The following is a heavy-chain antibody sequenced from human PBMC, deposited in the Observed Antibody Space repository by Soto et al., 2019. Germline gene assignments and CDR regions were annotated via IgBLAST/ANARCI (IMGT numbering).Heavy chain of an antibody. V-gene: IGHV4-4*02. CDR2: IYHSGST. J-gene: IGHJ1*01. CDR1: SGSISCSNW. D-gene: IGHD3-22*01. Sequence: QVQLQESGPGLVKPSGTLSLTCAVSSGSISCSNWWSWVRQPPGKGLEWIGEIYHSGSTNYNPSLKSRVTISVDKSKNQFSLKLSSVTAADTAVYYCARATQYYYDSSGYYGGYFQHWGQGTLVTVSS. CDR3: ARATQYYYDSSGYYGGYFQH.